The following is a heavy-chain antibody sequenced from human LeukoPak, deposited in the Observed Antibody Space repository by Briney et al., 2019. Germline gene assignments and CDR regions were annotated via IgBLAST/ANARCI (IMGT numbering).Heavy chain of an antibody. V-gene: IGHV3-23*01. J-gene: IGHJ3*02. CDR1: GFTLSSYA. Sequence: GGSLRLSCVASGFTLSSYAMNWVRQAPGKGLEWVSTVGAGGGDTFYSDSVKGRFTISRDNSKNTLFLQMNSLGGEDTAMYHCARDRTYPWGALGIWGQGTMVTVSS. D-gene: IGHD7-27*01. CDR3: ARDRTYPWGALGI. CDR2: VGAGGGDT.